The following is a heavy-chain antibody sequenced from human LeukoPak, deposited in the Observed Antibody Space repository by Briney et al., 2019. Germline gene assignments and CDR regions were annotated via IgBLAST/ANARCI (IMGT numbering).Heavy chain of an antibody. CDR1: GFTVSSNY. D-gene: IGHD3-22*01. Sequence: GGSLRLSCAASGFTVSSNYMSWVRQAPGKGLEWVSVIYSGGSTYYADSVKGRFTISRDNSKNTLYLQMNSLRAGDTAVYYCARDSPYDGYYYYWGQGTLVTVSS. CDR2: IYSGGST. CDR3: ARDSPYDGYYYY. J-gene: IGHJ4*02. V-gene: IGHV3-66*01.